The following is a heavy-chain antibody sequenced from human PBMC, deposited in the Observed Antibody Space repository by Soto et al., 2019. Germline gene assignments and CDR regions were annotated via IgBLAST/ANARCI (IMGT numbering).Heavy chain of an antibody. Sequence: GGSLRLSCAASGFSFNNYGMHWVRQAPGKGLEWVAVIWNDGSKKSYADSVKGRFTISRDNSKNTLYLQMNSLRDEDTAVYYGAKGSHIVVVASIQAEYLHHWGQGALVTVSS. CDR1: GFSFNNYG. CDR2: IWNDGSKK. J-gene: IGHJ1*01. V-gene: IGHV3-33*06. D-gene: IGHD2-21*02. CDR3: AKGSHIVVVASIQAEYLHH.